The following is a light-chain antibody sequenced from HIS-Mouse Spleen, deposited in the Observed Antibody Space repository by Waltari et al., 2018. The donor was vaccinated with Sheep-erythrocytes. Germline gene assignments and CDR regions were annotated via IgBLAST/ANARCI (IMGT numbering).Light chain of an antibody. CDR3: CSYAGSSTPWV. CDR1: SSDVGSYNL. Sequence: QSALTQPPSVSGSPGQSITISCTGTSSDVGSYNLVSWYQQHPGKAPKLMIYEGSKRPSGVSSRFSGSKSGNTASLTISGLQAEDEADYYCCSYAGSSTPWVFGGGTKLTVL. CDR2: EGS. J-gene: IGLJ3*02. V-gene: IGLV2-23*01.